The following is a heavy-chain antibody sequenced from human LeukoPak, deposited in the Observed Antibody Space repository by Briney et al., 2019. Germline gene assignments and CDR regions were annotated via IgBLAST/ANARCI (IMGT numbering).Heavy chain of an antibody. CDR1: GFTFTSYA. CDR3: AKGPDLSSGWYGVEY. D-gene: IGHD6-19*01. CDR2: ISGSGGTT. V-gene: IGHV3-23*01. J-gene: IGHJ4*02. Sequence: GGSLRLSCAASGFTFTSYAMSWVRQAPGKGLEWVSAISGSGGTTNYADSVKGRFTISRDNSKDTLYLQMDSLRAEDTAVYYCAKGPDLSSGWYGVEYWGQGTLVTVSS.